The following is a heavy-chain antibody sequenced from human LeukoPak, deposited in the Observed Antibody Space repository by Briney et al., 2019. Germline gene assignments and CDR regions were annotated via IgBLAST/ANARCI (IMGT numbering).Heavy chain of an antibody. V-gene: IGHV1-69*04. J-gene: IGHJ5*02. Sequence: SVKVSCKASGGTFSSYAISWVRQAPGQGLEWMGRIIPILGIANYAQKFQGRVTITADKSTNTAYMELSSLRSEDTAVYYCARTNDYGDYVDPWGQGTLVTVSS. CDR3: ARTNDYGDYVDP. CDR1: GGTFSSYA. CDR2: IIPILGIA. D-gene: IGHD4-17*01.